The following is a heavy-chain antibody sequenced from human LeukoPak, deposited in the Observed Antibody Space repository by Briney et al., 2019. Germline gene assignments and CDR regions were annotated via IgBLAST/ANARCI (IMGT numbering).Heavy chain of an antibody. J-gene: IGHJ4*02. CDR1: GFTFSSYG. CDR3: AKEARYSYGGDFFAY. CDR2: IWYDGSNK. D-gene: IGHD5-18*01. Sequence: GRSLRLSCAASGFTFSSYGMHWVRQAPGKGLEWVAVIWYDGSNKYYADSVKGRFTISRDNSKNTLYLQMNSLRAEDTAVYYCAKEARYSYGGDFFAYWGQGTLVTVSS. V-gene: IGHV3-33*06.